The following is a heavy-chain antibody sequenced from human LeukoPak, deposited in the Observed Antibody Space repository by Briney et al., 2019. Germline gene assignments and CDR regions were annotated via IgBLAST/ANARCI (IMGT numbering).Heavy chain of an antibody. CDR1: GYTFTSYY. CDR2: INPSGGST. D-gene: IGHD1-26*01. V-gene: IGHV1-46*01. CDR3: ARVWLGGSQNHYNWFDP. Sequence: ASVKVSCKASGYTFTSYYMHWVRQAPGQGLEWMGIINPSGGSTSYAQKFQDRVTMTRDTPTSTVYMELSSLRSEDTAVYYCARVWLGGSQNHYNWFDPWGQGTLVTVSS. J-gene: IGHJ5*02.